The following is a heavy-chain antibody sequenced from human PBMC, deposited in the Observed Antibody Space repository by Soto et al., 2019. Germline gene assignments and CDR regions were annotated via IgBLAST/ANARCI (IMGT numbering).Heavy chain of an antibody. J-gene: IGHJ4*02. CDR1: GFPFTSYG. Sequence: QVQLVESGGGVVQPGRSLRLSCAASGFPFTSYGMHWVREAPGKGLEWVAVLSSDGSDKYYADSVKGRFTISRDNSKNTLHLQMNSLRPEDTALYYCVGGQYYFDYRGQGTLVTVSS. CDR2: LSSDGSDK. D-gene: IGHD3-10*01. V-gene: IGHV3-30*03. CDR3: VGGQYYFDY.